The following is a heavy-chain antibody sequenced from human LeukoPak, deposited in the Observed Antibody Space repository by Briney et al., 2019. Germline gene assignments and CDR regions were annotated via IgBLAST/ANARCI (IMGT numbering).Heavy chain of an antibody. J-gene: IGHJ5*02. D-gene: IGHD6-19*01. V-gene: IGHV1-69*05. Sequence: SVKVSCKASGGTFSSYAISWVRQAPGQGLEWMGGIIPIFGTANYAQKFQGRVMITTDESTSTAYMELSSLRSEDTAVYYCARDTGTSVATGGWFDPWGQGTLVTVSS. CDR3: ARDTGTSVATGGWFDP. CDR1: GGTFSSYA. CDR2: IIPIFGTA.